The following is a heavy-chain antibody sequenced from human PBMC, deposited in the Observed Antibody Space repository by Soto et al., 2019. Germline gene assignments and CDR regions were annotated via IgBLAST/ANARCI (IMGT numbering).Heavy chain of an antibody. V-gene: IGHV3-23*01. CDR2: ISGSGGST. J-gene: IGHJ6*02. Sequence: SGGSLRLSGAASGFTFSSYAMSWVRQAPGKGLAWVSAISGSGGSTYYADCVKGRLTISRDNSKNTLYLQMNSLRAEDTAVYYCAKEPQTAGIDLYYYYGMDVWGQGTTVTVSS. CDR3: AKEPQTAGIDLYYYYGMDV. CDR1: GFTFSSYA. D-gene: IGHD6-13*01.